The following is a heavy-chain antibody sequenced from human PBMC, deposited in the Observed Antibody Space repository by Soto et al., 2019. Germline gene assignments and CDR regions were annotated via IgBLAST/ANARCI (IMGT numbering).Heavy chain of an antibody. J-gene: IGHJ6*02. Sequence: PSETLSLTCPFSFGSISSYYLSWILHPPGKGLEWIGYIYYSGGTNYNPSLKSRVTISVDTSKNQFSLKLSSVTAADTAVYYCARERRVNYYGMEVWGQGTTVTVSS. CDR3: ARERRVNYYGMEV. CDR2: IYYSGGT. V-gene: IGHV4-59*01. CDR1: FGSISSYY. D-gene: IGHD6-13*01.